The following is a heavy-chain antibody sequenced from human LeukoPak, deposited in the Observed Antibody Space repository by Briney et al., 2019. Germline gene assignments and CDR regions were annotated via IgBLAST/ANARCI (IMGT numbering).Heavy chain of an antibody. Sequence: GRSLRLSCAASGFIFSSYGMNWVRQAPGKGLEWVSYISGTGTTIYYADSVKGQFTISRDNAKYSLHLQMDSLRADDTAVYSCARGGLGSWTFDSWGQGTLVTVSS. D-gene: IGHD3-10*01. V-gene: IGHV3-48*04. CDR3: ARGGLGSWTFDS. CDR1: GFIFSSYG. CDR2: ISGTGTTI. J-gene: IGHJ5*01.